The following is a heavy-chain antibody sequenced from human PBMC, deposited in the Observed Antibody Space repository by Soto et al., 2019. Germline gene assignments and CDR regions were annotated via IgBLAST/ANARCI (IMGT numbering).Heavy chain of an antibody. CDR3: VRGNYEKSIDY. J-gene: IGHJ4*02. V-gene: IGHV3-48*02. D-gene: IGHD3-16*01. Sequence: XXSLRLSCAASRFTFRSYSMNWVRQAPGKGLDWTSYXSASTXTIYSADSVQGXFTISSDXAKNSLFLQMNSLRDQDYAIYFCVRGNYEKSIDYWGKGTRVTVYS. CDR1: RFTFRSYS. CDR2: XSASTXTI.